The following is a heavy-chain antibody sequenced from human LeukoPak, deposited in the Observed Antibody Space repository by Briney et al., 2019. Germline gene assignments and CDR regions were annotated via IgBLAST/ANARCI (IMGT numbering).Heavy chain of an antibody. CDR3: ATVPKSGSFFFYN. CDR2: IYYSGST. D-gene: IGHD1-26*01. Sequence: SETLSLTCTVSGGSISSYYRSWIRQPPEKGLEWMGYIYYSGSTNYNPSLMSRVTISLEASKNQFSLKMCYVTAADTAVYHCATVPKSGSFFFYNWGEGTLVTVSS. CDR1: GGSISSYY. J-gene: IGHJ4*02. V-gene: IGHV4-59*01.